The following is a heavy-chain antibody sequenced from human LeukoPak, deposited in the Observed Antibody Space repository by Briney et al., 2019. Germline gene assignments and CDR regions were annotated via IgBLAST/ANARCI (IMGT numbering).Heavy chain of an antibody. D-gene: IGHD3-16*01. J-gene: IGHJ6*03. CDR3: TRTFGYYYFYMDV. V-gene: IGHV3-49*04. CDR1: GFTSGDYA. Sequence: PGGSLRLSCAASGFTSGDYAMSRVRQAPGKGLEWVGFIRTEAYDGATDYGASVKGRFTISRDDSKNIDYLQMNSLNIEDTAVYYCTRTFGYYYFYMDVWGKGTTVIVSS. CDR2: IRTEAYDGAT.